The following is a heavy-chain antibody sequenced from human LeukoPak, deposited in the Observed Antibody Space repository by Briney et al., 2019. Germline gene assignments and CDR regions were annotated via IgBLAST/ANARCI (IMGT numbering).Heavy chain of an antibody. D-gene: IGHD3-22*01. CDR2: IWHDGTKR. CDR3: AINYYDSSAYALHY. CDR1: GFTFRNAW. V-gene: IGHV3-33*08. Sequence: GGSLRLSCAASGFTFRNAWMSWVRQAPGKGLEWVAVIWHDGTKRHYAESVKGRFAISRDDSRNTLYLQMNSLRADDTAVYYCAINYYDSSAYALHYWGQGTLVTVSS. J-gene: IGHJ4*02.